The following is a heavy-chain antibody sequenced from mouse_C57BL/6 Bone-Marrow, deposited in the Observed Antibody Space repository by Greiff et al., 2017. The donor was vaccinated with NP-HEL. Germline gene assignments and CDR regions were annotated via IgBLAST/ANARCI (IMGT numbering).Heavy chain of an antibody. V-gene: IGHV1-5*01. D-gene: IGHD1-1*01. CDR2: IYPGNSDT. CDR1: GYTFTSYW. CDR3: TSYGSSYWYFDV. J-gene: IGHJ1*03. Sequence: EVHLVESGTVLARPGASVKMSCKTSGYTFTSYWMHWVKQRPGQGLEWIGAIYPGNSDTSYNQKFKGKAKLTAVTSASTAYMELSSLTTEDSAVXYCTSYGSSYWYFDVWGTGTTVTVSS.